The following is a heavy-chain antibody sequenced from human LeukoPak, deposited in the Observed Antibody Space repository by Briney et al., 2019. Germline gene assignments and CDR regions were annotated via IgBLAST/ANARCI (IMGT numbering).Heavy chain of an antibody. CDR3: ARDLRYYDSSGYYLDY. V-gene: IGHV1-3*01. Sequence: GASVKVSCKASGYTFTSYAMHWVRQAPGQRLEWMGWINAGNGNTKYSQKFQGRVTITRDTSASTAYMELSSLRSEDTAVYYCARDLRYYDSSGYYLDYWGQGTLVTVSS. D-gene: IGHD3-22*01. J-gene: IGHJ4*02. CDR1: GYTFTSYA. CDR2: INAGNGNT.